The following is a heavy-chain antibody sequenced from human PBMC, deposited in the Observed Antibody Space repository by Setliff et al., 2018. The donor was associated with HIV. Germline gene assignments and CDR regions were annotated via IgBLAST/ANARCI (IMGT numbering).Heavy chain of an antibody. V-gene: IGHV3-74*01. CDR1: GFTFSKYW. D-gene: IGHD3-3*01. Sequence: GVLRLSCAASGFTFSKYWMHWVRQAPGKGLVWLSRINSDGRSTTYADFVKGRFSISRDNAKNTLYLQMDSLRTEDTAVYYCASSYPNYNYGNYDFWSGYYHDDAFDIWGQGTMVTVSS. CDR2: INSDGRST. J-gene: IGHJ3*02. CDR3: ASSYPNYNYGNYDFWSGYYHDDAFDI.